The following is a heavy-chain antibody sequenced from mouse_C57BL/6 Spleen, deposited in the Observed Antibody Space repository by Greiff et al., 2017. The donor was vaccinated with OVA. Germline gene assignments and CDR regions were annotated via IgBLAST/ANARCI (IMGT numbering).Heavy chain of an antibody. V-gene: IGHV1-74*01. D-gene: IGHD1-1*01. Sequence: QVQLQQPGAELVKPGASVKVSCKASGYTFTSYWMHWVKQRPGQGLEWIGRIHPSDSDTNYNQTFKGTATLTVDKSSSTAYMQLSSLTSEDSAVYYCAMAYYYGSSYRDYWGQGTTLTVSS. CDR3: AMAYYYGSSYRDY. J-gene: IGHJ2*01. CDR1: GYTFTSYW. CDR2: IHPSDSDT.